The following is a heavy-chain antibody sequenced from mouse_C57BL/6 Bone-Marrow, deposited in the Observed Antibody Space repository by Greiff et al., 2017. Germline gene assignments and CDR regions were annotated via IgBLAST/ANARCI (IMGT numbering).Heavy chain of an antibody. V-gene: IGHV1-69*01. Sequence: QVHVKQPGAELVMPGASVKLSCKASGYPFTSYWMHWVKQRPGQGLEWIGEIDPSDSYTNYTPKFKGKSTLTVDTSSSSAYMQLISLTSEDSAVSYCARDYYDYWGQGTTLSVSS. J-gene: IGHJ2*01. CDR2: IDPSDSYT. CDR1: GYPFTSYW. CDR3: ARDYYDY.